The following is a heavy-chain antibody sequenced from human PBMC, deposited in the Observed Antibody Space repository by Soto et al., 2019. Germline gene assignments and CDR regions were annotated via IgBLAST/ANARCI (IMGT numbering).Heavy chain of an antibody. CDR1: GFTFSSYG. CDR2: IWFDGSNK. V-gene: IGHV3-33*06. J-gene: IGHJ6*02. D-gene: IGHD6-13*01. Sequence: QVHLVESGGGVVQPGRSLRLSCAASGFTFSSYGMHWVRQAPGKGLEWVAVIWFDGSNKYYVDSVKGRFTISRDNSKNTIYRQLDSVSAEDTAVYYCSKDRFAAAGINAYYYYAMDVWGQGTTVTVSS. CDR3: SKDRFAAAGINAYYYYAMDV.